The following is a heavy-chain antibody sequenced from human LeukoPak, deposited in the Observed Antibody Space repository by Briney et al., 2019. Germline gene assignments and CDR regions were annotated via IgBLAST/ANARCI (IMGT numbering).Heavy chain of an antibody. V-gene: IGHV3-20*04. CDR2: INWNGGST. Sequence: GGSLRLSCAASGFTFDDYGMSWVRQAPGKGLERVPGINWNGGSTGYADSVKGRFTISRDNAKNSLYLQMNSLRAEDTALYYCARPPTIKVAGDAFDIWGQGTMVTVSS. D-gene: IGHD2-15*01. CDR1: GFTFDDYG. J-gene: IGHJ3*02. CDR3: ARPPTIKVAGDAFDI.